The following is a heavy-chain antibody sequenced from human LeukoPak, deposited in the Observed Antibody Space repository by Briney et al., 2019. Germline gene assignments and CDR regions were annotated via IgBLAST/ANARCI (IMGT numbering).Heavy chain of an antibody. D-gene: IGHD6-6*01. CDR3: AKDPTKVYSSSSVNWFDP. Sequence: GGSLRLSCAASGFTVSSNYMSWVRQAPGKGLEWVSAISGSGGSTYYADSVKGRFTISRDNSKNTLYLQMNSLRAEDTAVYYCAKDPTKVYSSSSVNWFDPWGQGTLVTVSS. CDR1: GFTVSSNY. V-gene: IGHV3-23*01. CDR2: ISGSGGST. J-gene: IGHJ5*02.